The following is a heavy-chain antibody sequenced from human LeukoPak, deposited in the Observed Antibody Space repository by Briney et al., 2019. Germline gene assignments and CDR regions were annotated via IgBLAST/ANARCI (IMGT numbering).Heavy chain of an antibody. D-gene: IGHD2-21*01. CDR2: ISSSSSYI. CDR1: GFTFSSYS. J-gene: IGHJ6*02. CDR3: AREGPGFGIGVEDGMDV. Sequence: PGGSLRLSCAASGFTFSSYSMNWVRQAPGKGLEWVSSISSSSSYINYADSVKGRFTISRDNAKNSLYLQMNSLRAEDTAVYYSAREGPGFGIGVEDGMDVWGQGTTVTVSS. V-gene: IGHV3-21*01.